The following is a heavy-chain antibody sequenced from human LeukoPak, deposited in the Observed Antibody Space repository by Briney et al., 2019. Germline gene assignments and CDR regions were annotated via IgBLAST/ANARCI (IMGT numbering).Heavy chain of an antibody. CDR1: GFTLSSYA. D-gene: IGHD6-19*01. V-gene: IGHV3-23*01. Sequence: PGGSLRLSCVASGFTLSSYAMTWVRQAPGKGLEWVSAISGSGGRTYHADSVKGRFTISRDNSKNTLYLQMNSLRAEDTAVYYCAKEGYSSGWYFDYWGQGTLVTVSS. CDR2: ISGSGGRT. CDR3: AKEGYSSGWYFDY. J-gene: IGHJ4*02.